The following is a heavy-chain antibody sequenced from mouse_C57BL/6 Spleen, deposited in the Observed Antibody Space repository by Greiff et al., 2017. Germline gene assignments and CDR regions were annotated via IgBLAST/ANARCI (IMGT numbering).Heavy chain of an antibody. CDR2: IYPGSGNT. J-gene: IGHJ2*01. D-gene: IGHD2-14*01. CDR3: ARYRRGNYFDY. Sequence: VQVVESGPELVKPGASVKISCKASGYTFTDYYINWVKQRPGQGLEWIGWIYPGSGNTKYNEKFKGKATLTVDTSSSTAYMQLSSLTSEDSAVYFCARYRRGNYFDYWGQGTTLTVSS. CDR1: GYTFTDYY. V-gene: IGHV1-84*01.